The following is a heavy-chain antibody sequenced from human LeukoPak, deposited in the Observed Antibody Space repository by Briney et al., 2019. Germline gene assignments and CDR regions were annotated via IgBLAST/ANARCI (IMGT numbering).Heavy chain of an antibody. J-gene: IGHJ4*02. D-gene: IGHD1-26*01. CDR1: GFTFSSYA. Sequence: GGSLRLSCAASGFTFSSYAMSWVRQAPGKGLEWVSAITATSSSTYDADSVQGRFTISRDNSKNTLFLQMNSLRPEDTAIYYCAKGGWELFDYFDYWGQGTLVTVSS. CDR3: AKGGWELFDYFDY. V-gene: IGHV3-23*01. CDR2: ITATSSST.